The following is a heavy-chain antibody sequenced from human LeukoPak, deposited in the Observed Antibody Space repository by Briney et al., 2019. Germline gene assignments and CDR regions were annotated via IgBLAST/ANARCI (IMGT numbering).Heavy chain of an antibody. CDR3: AIGYCSSTSCYTGWFDP. J-gene: IGHJ5*02. CDR2: ISYDGSNK. D-gene: IGHD2-2*02. CDR1: GFTFSSYG. V-gene: IGHV3-30*03. Sequence: GGSLRLSCAASGFTFSSYGMHWVRQAPGKGLEWVAVISYDGSNKYYADSVKGRFTISRDNSKNTLYLQMNSLRAEDTAVYYCAIGYCSSTSCYTGWFDPWGQGTLVTVSS.